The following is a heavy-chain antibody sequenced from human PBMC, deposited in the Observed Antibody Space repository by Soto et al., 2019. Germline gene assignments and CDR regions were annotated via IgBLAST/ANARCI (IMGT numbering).Heavy chain of an antibody. V-gene: IGHV4-39*07. Sequence: SETLSLTCSVPGGSISSTSYCWGWIRQPPGKGLEWIGSIYYSGSIYHNPSLKSRVSTSVDTSKNQFSLKLSSVTAAETAVYYCARGMTTVTTLDYWGQGTLVTVSS. CDR2: IYYSGSI. D-gene: IGHD4-17*01. CDR1: GGSISSTSYC. J-gene: IGHJ4*02. CDR3: ARGMTTVTTLDY.